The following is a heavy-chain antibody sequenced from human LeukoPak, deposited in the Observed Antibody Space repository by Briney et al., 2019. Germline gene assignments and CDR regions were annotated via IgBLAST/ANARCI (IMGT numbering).Heavy chain of an antibody. D-gene: IGHD5-18*01. CDR2: ISAYNGNT. Sequence: GASVKVSCKASGYTFTSYGISWVRQAPGQGLEWMGWISAYNGNTNYAQKLQGRVTMTTDTSTSTAYMELRSLRSDDTAVYYCARASRYSYGYSDAFDIWGQGTMVTVSS. CDR3: ARASRYSYGYSDAFDI. CDR1: GYTFTSYG. J-gene: IGHJ3*02. V-gene: IGHV1-18*01.